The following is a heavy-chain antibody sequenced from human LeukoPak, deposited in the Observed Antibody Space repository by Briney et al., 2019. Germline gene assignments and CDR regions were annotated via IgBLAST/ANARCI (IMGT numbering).Heavy chain of an antibody. D-gene: IGHD5-18*01. Sequence: GGSLRLSCAASGFTFSSYDMHWVRQATGKGLEWVSAIGTAGDTYYPGSVKGRFTISRENAKNSLYLQMNGLRAGDTAVYYCARVPAMGGDYYYGMDVWGQGTTVTVSS. CDR3: ARVPAMGGDYYYGMDV. J-gene: IGHJ6*02. V-gene: IGHV3-13*01. CDR2: IGTAGDT. CDR1: GFTFSSYD.